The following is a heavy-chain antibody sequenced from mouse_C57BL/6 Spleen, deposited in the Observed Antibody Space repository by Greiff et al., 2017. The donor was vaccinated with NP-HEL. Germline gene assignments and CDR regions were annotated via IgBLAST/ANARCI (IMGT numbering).Heavy chain of an antibody. J-gene: IGHJ2*01. CDR2: FHPYNDDT. CDR3: ARGGGSRGAFDY. Sequence: VKLQESGAELVKPGASVKMSCKASGYTFTTYPIEWMKQNHGKSLEWIGNFHPYNDDTKYNEKFKGKATLTVEKSSSTVYLELSRLTADDSAVYYCARGGGSRGAFDYWGQGTTLTVSS. D-gene: IGHD1-1*01. CDR1: GYTFTTYP. V-gene: IGHV1-47*01.